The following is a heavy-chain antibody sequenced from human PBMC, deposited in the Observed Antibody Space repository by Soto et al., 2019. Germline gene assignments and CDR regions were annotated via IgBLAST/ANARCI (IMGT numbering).Heavy chain of an antibody. CDR1: GFTFSNYG. Sequence: GGSLRLSCAASGFTFSNYGMHWVRQAPGKGLEWVAVISYDGSNKYYADSVKGRFTISRDNSKNTLYLQMNSLRAEDTAVYYCANGGRDYYYYGMDVWGQGTTVTVSS. D-gene: IGHD3-16*01. J-gene: IGHJ6*02. CDR3: ANGGRDYYYYGMDV. V-gene: IGHV3-30*18. CDR2: ISYDGSNK.